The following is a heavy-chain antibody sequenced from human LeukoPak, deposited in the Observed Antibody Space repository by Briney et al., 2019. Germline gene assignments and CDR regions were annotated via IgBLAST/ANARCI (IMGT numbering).Heavy chain of an antibody. V-gene: IGHV4-30-4*08. Sequence: PSETLSLTCTVSGGSISSGDYYWSWIRQPPGKGLEWIGYIYYSGSTYYNPSLKSRVTISVDTSKNQFSLKLSSVTAADTAVYYCARWDSSSKLYDAFDIWGQGTMVTVSS. CDR3: ARWDSSSKLYDAFDI. J-gene: IGHJ3*02. D-gene: IGHD6-13*01. CDR2: IYYSGST. CDR1: GGSISSGDYY.